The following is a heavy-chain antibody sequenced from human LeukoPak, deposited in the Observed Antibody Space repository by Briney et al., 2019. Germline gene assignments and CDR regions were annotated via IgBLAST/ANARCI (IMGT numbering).Heavy chain of an antibody. D-gene: IGHD2-2*01. CDR2: ISGSGDNT. V-gene: IGHV3-23*01. CDR1: GFTFSTYA. CDR3: ATVKVPDAIASYFDY. J-gene: IGHJ4*02. Sequence: GGSLRLSCAASGFTFSTYAMSWVRQAPGKELEWVSSISGSGDNTYYADSVKGQFTLSRDNSKNTLDLQMNSLRAEDTAIYHCATVKVPDAIASYFDYWGQGTLVTVSS.